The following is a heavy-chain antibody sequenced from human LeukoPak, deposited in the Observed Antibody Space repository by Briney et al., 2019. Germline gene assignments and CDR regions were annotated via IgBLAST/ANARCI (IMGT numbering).Heavy chain of an antibody. V-gene: IGHV3-21*01. Sequence: PGGSLRLSCVAYEFILSRYAVSWVRQAPGKGLEWVSSISSSSSYIYYADSVKGRFTISRDNAKNSLYLQMNSLRAEDTAVYYCAREPGIAAAGLPWGAFDIWGQGTMVTVSS. CDR3: AREPGIAAAGLPWGAFDI. D-gene: IGHD6-13*01. J-gene: IGHJ3*02. CDR2: ISSSSSYI. CDR1: EFILSRYA.